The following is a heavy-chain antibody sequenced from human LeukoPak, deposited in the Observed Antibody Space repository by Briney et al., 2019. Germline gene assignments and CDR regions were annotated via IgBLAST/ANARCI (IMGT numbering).Heavy chain of an antibody. CDR2: ISAYNGNT. J-gene: IGHJ5*02. CDR1: GYTFTSYG. V-gene: IGHV1-18*01. D-gene: IGHD1-26*01. Sequence: ASVKVSCKASGYTFTSYGISWVRQAPGQGLEWMGWISAYNGNTNYAQKLQGRVTMTTDTSTSTAYMELRSLRSDDTAVYYCASDNPGIVGATATFDPWGQGTLVTVSS. CDR3: ASDNPGIVGATATFDP.